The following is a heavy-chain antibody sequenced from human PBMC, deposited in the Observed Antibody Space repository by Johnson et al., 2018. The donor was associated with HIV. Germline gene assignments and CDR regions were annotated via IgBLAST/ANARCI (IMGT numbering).Heavy chain of an antibody. CDR1: GFTFGDYA. CDR2: IRSKAYGGTT. CDR3: AKDRGGLAYCGGDCYLYDAFDI. J-gene: IGHJ3*02. D-gene: IGHD2-21*01. Sequence: VQLVESGGGLVQPGRSLRLSCTASGFTFGDYAMSWVRQAPGKGLEWVGFIRSKAYGGTTEYAASVKGRFTISRDDSKSIAYLQMNSLKTEDTAVYYCAKDRGGLAYCGGDCYLYDAFDIWGQGTMVTVSS. V-gene: IGHV3-49*04.